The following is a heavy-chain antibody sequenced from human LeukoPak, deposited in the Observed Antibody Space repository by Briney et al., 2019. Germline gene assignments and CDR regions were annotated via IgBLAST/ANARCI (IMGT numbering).Heavy chain of an antibody. J-gene: IGHJ5*01. CDR3: ARGSHHFDS. CDR2: INSDGSDT. Sequence: GGSLRLSCAASGFTFSSHWMQWVRQVPGKGLVWVSRINSDGSDTNYADSVKGRFTISRDNAKNTAYLQMNSLRVEDTAVYYCARGSHHFDSWGQGTLVTVSS. V-gene: IGHV3-74*01. CDR1: GFTFSSHW.